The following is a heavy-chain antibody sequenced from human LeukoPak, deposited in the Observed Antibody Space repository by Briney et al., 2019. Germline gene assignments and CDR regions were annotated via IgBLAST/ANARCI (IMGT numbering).Heavy chain of an antibody. Sequence: GGFLRLSFAASGFTFSSYAITRVPQAPGKGVGLVSAIRGRGGSTYYADSVKGRFTISRDNSKNTMYLQMNSLRAEDTAVYYCAKEVCSSTSCYTFDYWGQGTLVTVSS. CDR3: AKEVCSSTSCYTFDY. V-gene: IGHV3-23*01. D-gene: IGHD2-2*02. J-gene: IGHJ4*02. CDR2: IRGRGGST. CDR1: GFTFSSYA.